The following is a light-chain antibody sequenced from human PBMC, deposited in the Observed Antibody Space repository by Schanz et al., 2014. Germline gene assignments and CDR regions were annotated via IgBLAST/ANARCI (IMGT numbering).Light chain of an antibody. CDR3: SSHTTDTTWL. J-gene: IGLJ3*02. CDR2: DVY. Sequence: QSALTQHASVSGSPGQSITISCTGTSSDVGAYNHVSWYQQHPGKAPKLIIYDVYNRPSGVSNRFSASKSGNTASLTISGLQAEDEADYYCSSHTTDTTWLFGGGTKLTVL. CDR1: SSDVGAYNH. V-gene: IGLV2-14*03.